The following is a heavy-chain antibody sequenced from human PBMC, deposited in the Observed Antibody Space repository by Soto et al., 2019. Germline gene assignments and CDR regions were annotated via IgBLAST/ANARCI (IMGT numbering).Heavy chain of an antibody. V-gene: IGHV3-33*01. CDR2: IWYDGSNK. Sequence: QVQLVESGGGVVQPGRSLRLSCAASGFTFSSYGMHWVRQAPGKGLEWVAVIWYDGSNKYYADSVKGRFTISRDNSKNTLYLQMNSLSAEDTAVYYCARGYCSGGSCYVTTLDYWGQGTLVTVSS. J-gene: IGHJ4*02. D-gene: IGHD2-15*01. CDR1: GFTFSSYG. CDR3: ARGYCSGGSCYVTTLDY.